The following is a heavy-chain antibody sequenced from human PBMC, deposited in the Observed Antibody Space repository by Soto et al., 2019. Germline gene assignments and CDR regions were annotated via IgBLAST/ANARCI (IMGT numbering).Heavy chain of an antibody. CDR3: ARHTTVTWFWYFDL. V-gene: IGHV4-30-4*01. J-gene: IGHJ2*01. CDR2: IYYSGST. Sequence: PSETLSLTCTVSGGSISSGDYYWSWISQPPGKGLEWIGYIYYSGSTYYNSSPKSRVTISVDTSKNQFSLKLSSVTAADTAVYYCARHTTVTWFWYFDLWGRGTLVTVSS. D-gene: IGHD4-17*01. CDR1: GGSISSGDYY.